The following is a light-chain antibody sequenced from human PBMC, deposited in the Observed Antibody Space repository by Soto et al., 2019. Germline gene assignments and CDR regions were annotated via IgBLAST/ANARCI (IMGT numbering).Light chain of an antibody. Sequence: QSGLTQPRSVSGSPGQSVTISCTGTSSDLGGYNFVSWYQHHPGKAPKLMIYDVSKRPSGVPDRFSGSKSGNTASLTISGLQAEDEADYYCCSYAGSYTWVFGGGTQLTVL. CDR3: CSYAGSYTWV. CDR1: SSDLGGYNF. V-gene: IGLV2-11*01. J-gene: IGLJ3*02. CDR2: DVS.